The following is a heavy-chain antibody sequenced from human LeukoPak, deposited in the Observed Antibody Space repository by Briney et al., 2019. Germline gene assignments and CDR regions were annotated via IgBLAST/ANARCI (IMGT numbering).Heavy chain of an antibody. CDR1: GYSISSGFY. V-gene: IGHV4-38-2*02. Sequence: SETLSLTCTVSGYSISSGFYWGWIRQPPGKGLEWIGNIYHSGSTYYNPSLKSRVTISVDTSKNQFSLKLTSVTAADTAVYYCASTYSLYDAFDIWGQGTMVTVSS. CDR2: IYHSGST. J-gene: IGHJ3*02. CDR3: ASTYSLYDAFDI. D-gene: IGHD1-26*01.